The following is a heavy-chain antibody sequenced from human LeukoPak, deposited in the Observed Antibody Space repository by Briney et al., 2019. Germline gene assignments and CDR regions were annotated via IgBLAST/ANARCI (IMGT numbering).Heavy chain of an antibody. V-gene: IGHV5-51*01. CDR3: ARPGTLGDLGSWFDP. D-gene: IGHD3-16*01. J-gene: IGHJ5*02. Sequence: PGESLKISCKGSGYSFTKYWIGWVRQLPGKGLEWMGIIYPRDSDTRYSPSFQGQVTISADKSISTAYLQWSSLKASDTAIYYCARPGTLGDLGSWFDPWGQRTLVTVSS. CDR2: IYPRDSDT. CDR1: GYSFTKYW.